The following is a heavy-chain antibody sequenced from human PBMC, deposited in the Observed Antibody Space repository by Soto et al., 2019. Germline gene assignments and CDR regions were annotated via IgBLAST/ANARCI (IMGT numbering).Heavy chain of an antibody. Sequence: QVQLVQSGDEVKKPGASVKVSCKASGYIFVNYGIAWVRQATGQGLEWMGWISPYTGNTHSATKVQDRLTMTTDTSTSTAYMDLGSLTSDDTAVYYCVMVDNYVTPTPQDVWGQGTTVTVSS. J-gene: IGHJ6*02. D-gene: IGHD3-16*01. CDR1: GYIFVNYG. V-gene: IGHV1-18*01. CDR2: ISPYTGNT. CDR3: VMVDNYVTPTPQDV.